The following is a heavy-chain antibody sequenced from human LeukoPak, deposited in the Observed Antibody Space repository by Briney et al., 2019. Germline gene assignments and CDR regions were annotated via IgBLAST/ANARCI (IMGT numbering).Heavy chain of an antibody. CDR3: ARLRGYSGSVWVRSGYSFDY. D-gene: IGHD5-12*01. Sequence: SETLSLTCTVSGGSISSYYWSWIRQPPGKGLEGIGYIYYSGSTNYNPSLKSRVTISVDTSKNQFSLKLSSVTAADTAVYYCARLRGYSGSVWVRSGYSFDYWGQGTLVTVSS. V-gene: IGHV4-59*01. CDR2: IYYSGST. J-gene: IGHJ4*02. CDR1: GGSISSYY.